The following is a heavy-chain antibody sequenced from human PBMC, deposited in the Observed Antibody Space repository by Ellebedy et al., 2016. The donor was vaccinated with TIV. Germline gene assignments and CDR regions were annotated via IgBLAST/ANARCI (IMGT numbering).Heavy chain of an antibody. CDR3: AKGRGGGSDSSAPRYYFDS. Sequence: GESLKISCAASGFTFAGFDLSWVRQAPGKGLEWVSTISHTGSRTYYANSVEGRFIISRDNSKRTLYLQMNSLRAEDTAVYYCAKGRGGGSDSSAPRYYFDSWGLGTLVTVSS. V-gene: IGHV3-23*01. D-gene: IGHD6-19*01. J-gene: IGHJ4*02. CDR1: GFTFAGFD. CDR2: ISHTGSRT.